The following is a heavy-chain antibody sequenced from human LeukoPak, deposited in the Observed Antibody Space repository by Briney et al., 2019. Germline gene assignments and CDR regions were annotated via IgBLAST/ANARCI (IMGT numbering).Heavy chain of an antibody. Sequence: SETLSLTCTVSGGSISSYYWSWIRQPPGKGLEWIGYICYSGSTNYNPSLKSRVTISVDTSKNQFSLKLSSVTAADTAVYYCARQLRFPSTPFDYWGQGTLVTVSS. CDR2: ICYSGST. J-gene: IGHJ4*02. D-gene: IGHD3-3*01. CDR1: GGSISSYY. CDR3: ARQLRFPSTPFDY. V-gene: IGHV4-59*08.